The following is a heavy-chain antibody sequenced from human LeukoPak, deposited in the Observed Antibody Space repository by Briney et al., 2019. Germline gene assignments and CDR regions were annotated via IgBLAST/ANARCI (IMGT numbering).Heavy chain of an antibody. CDR3: AKAPVGHCSGAFCYHFDS. D-gene: IGHD2-15*01. CDR1: GFTFSTYA. CDR2: ISGDNPGT. V-gene: IGHV3-23*01. Sequence: PGGSLRLSCAASGFTFSTYAMSWVRQTPGKGLEWVAAISGDNPGTYHANSVKGRFTISRGNSKNTLHLQMSGLRAEDTARYYCAKAPVGHCSGAFCYHFDSWGQGTLVTVSS. J-gene: IGHJ4*02.